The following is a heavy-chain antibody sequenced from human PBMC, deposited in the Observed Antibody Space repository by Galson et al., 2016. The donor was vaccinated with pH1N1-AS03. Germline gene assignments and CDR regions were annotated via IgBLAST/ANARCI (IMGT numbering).Heavy chain of an antibody. J-gene: IGHJ4*02. CDR1: GFTFSTNA. CDR3: VRDDDSSGYYPDS. Sequence: SLRLSCAASGFTFSTNAMSWVRQAPGKGLEWVATITGTSGTTYYADSVKGRFTISRDNSKNTLYLQINSLRAEDTAVYYCVRDDDSSGYYPDSWGRGTLVTVSS. V-gene: IGHV3-23*01. CDR2: ITGTSGTT. D-gene: IGHD3-22*01.